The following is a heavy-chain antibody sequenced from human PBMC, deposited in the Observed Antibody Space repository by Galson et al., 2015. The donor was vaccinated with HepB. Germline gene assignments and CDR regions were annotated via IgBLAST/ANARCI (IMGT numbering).Heavy chain of an antibody. J-gene: IGHJ4*02. CDR3: ARHNDGSYYYDSSGYCY. V-gene: IGHV5-51*01. CDR2: IYPGDSDT. Sequence: QSGAEVKKPGESLKISCKGSGYSFTSYWIGWVRQMPGKGLEWMGIIYPGDSDTRYSPSFQGQVTISADKSISTAYLQWSSLKASDTAMYYCARHNDGSYYYDSSGYCYWGQGTLVTVSS. D-gene: IGHD3-22*01. CDR1: GYSFTSYW.